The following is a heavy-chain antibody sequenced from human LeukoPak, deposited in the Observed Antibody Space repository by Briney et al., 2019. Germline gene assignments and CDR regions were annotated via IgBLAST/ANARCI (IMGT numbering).Heavy chain of an antibody. CDR2: IKSKTDGGTT. J-gene: IGHJ6*02. Sequence: MPGGSLRLSCAASGFTFSNAWMSWVHQPPGKGLEWVGRIKSKTDGGTTAYAAPVKGRFTISRDDSKNTLYLQMNSLKTEDTAVYYCTTGGDGYNPVYYYYGMDVWGQGTTVTVSS. D-gene: IGHD5-24*01. CDR1: GFTFSNAW. CDR3: TTGGDGYNPVYYYYGMDV. V-gene: IGHV3-15*01.